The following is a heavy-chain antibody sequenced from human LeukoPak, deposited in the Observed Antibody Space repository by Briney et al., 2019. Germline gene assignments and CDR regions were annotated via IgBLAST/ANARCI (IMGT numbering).Heavy chain of an antibody. CDR1: GGSISSYY. CDR3: ARVSISDYYYYMDV. Sequence: SETLSLTCTVSGGSISSYYWSWIRQPPGKGLEWIGYIYYSGSTNYNPSLKSRVTISVDTSKNQFSLKLSSVTAADTAVYYCARVSISDYYYYMDVWGKGTTVTISS. J-gene: IGHJ6*03. CDR2: IYYSGST. V-gene: IGHV4-59*01.